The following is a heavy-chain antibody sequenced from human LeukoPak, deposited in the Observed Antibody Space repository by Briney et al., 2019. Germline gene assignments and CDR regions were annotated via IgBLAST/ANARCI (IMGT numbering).Heavy chain of an antibody. J-gene: IGHJ4*02. CDR2: IYYSGST. CDR3: ARGRCSSTSCYASDY. Sequence: SQTLSLTCTVSGGSISSGGYYWSCIRQHPGKGLEWIGCIYYSGSTYYNPSLKSRVTISVDTSKNQFSLKLSSVTAADTAVYYSARGRCSSTSCYASDYWGQGTLVTVSS. V-gene: IGHV4-31*03. CDR1: GGSISSGGYY. D-gene: IGHD2-2*01.